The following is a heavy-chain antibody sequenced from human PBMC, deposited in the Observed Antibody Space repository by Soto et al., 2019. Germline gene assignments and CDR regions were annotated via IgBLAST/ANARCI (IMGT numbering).Heavy chain of an antibody. CDR3: ARGWDYYGMEV. D-gene: IGHD3-16*01. J-gene: IGHJ6*02. V-gene: IGHV4-31*03. CDR1: GADINSGGFT. CDR2: ISHSGSI. Sequence: TLSLTCSVSGADINSGGFTWTWIRQHAGKGLEWRGYISHSGSIDYNPSLKSRLSISGDTSKNHFSLTLTSVTAADAAVYYCARGWDYYGMEVWGQGTTVTVSS.